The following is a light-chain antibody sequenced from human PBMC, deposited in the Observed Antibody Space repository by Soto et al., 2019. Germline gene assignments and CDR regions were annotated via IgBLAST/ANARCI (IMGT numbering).Light chain of an antibody. CDR2: DAS. Sequence: DIQMTQSPSTLYASVGDRVTITCRASRSISSWLAWYQQKPGKAPKLLIYDASSLESGVPSRFSGSGSGTEFTLTISSLQPDDFATYYCQQYNSYSWTFGQGTKVDIK. CDR1: RSISSW. CDR3: QQYNSYSWT. J-gene: IGKJ1*01. V-gene: IGKV1-5*01.